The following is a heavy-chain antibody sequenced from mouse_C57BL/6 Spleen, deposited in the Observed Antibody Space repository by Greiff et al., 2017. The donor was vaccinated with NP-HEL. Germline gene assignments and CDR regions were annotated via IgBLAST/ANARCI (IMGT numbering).Heavy chain of an antibody. CDR1: GFTFSSYA. CDR2: ISDGGSYT. J-gene: IGHJ3*01. D-gene: IGHD1-1*01. CDR3: ARGATTVVATRGFAY. V-gene: IGHV5-4*03. Sequence: EVMLVESGGGLVKPGGSLKLSCAASGFTFSSYAMSWVRQTPEKRLEWVATISDGGSYTYYPDNVKGRFTISRDNAKNNLYLQMSHLKSEDTSMYYCARGATTVVATRGFAYWGQGTLVTVSA.